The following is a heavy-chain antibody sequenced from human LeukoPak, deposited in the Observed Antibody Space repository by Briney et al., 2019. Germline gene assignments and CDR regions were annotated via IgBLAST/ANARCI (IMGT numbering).Heavy chain of an antibody. V-gene: IGHV3-7*01. D-gene: IGHD6-13*01. Sequence: GGSLRLSCAASGFTFSSYWMSWVRQAPGKGLEWVANIKQDGSEKYYVDSVKGRFAISRDNAKNSLYLQMNSLRAEDTAVYYCARPSSWYDTYFDYWGQGTLVTVSS. CDR1: GFTFSSYW. CDR2: IKQDGSEK. J-gene: IGHJ4*02. CDR3: ARPSSWYDTYFDY.